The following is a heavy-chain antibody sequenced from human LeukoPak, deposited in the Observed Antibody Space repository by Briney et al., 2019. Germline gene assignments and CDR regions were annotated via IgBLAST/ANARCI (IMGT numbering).Heavy chain of an antibody. D-gene: IGHD6-19*01. CDR1: GFTLSSYA. CDR3: ARISSGWFNFDN. Sequence: GGSLRLSCAASGFTLSSYAMSWVRQAPGRGLEWVSVIYSSGSTYYSDSVRGRFTLPRDSSKNTLYLQMNSLRAEDTAVYYCARISSGWFNFDNWGQGTLVTVSS. CDR2: IYSSGST. J-gene: IGHJ4*02. V-gene: IGHV3-66*01.